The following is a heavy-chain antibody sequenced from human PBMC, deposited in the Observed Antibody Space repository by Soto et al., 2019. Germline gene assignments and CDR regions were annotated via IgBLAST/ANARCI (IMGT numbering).Heavy chain of an antibody. CDR2: ISGSGGSK. CDR3: VKVGGMVSVFDY. D-gene: IGHD5-18*01. V-gene: IGHV3-23*01. J-gene: IGHJ4*03. Sequence: GGSLRLSCAASGFTFGSYAMRWVRQAPGKGLEWVSGISGSGGSKGYADSVKGRFTISRDNAKNSLYLQMNSLRAEDTALYYCVKVGGMVSVFDYWGQGTLVTVSS. CDR1: GFTFGSYA.